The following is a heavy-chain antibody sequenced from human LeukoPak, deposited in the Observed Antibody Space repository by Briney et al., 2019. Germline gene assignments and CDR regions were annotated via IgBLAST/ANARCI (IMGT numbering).Heavy chain of an antibody. D-gene: IGHD5-18*01. V-gene: IGHV3-7*01. CDR2: IKQDGSEK. CDR1: GFTFSSYW. J-gene: IGHJ5*02. Sequence: PGGSLRLSCAASGFTFSSYWMSWVRQAPGKGLEWVANIKQDGSEKYYVDSVKGRFTISRDNAKNSLYLQMNSLRAEDTAVYYCARGTFIWIQNWFDPWGQGTLVTVSS. CDR3: ARGTFIWIQNWFDP.